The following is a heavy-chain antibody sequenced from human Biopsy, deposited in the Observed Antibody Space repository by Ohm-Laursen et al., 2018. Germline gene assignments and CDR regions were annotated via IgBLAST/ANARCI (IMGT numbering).Heavy chain of an antibody. V-gene: IGHV4-34*08. Sequence: TLSLTCAVFGKTFSDYQWSWIRQPPGKGLEWIGQINQAGTTNYNPSLKSRVSISPDASRYEFSLRLTSVTAADTAVYLCGNEVRGRDYWGLGAQVTVSS. D-gene: IGHD2-15*01. CDR2: INQAGTT. J-gene: IGHJ4*02. CDR1: GKTFSDYQ. CDR3: GNEVRGRDY.